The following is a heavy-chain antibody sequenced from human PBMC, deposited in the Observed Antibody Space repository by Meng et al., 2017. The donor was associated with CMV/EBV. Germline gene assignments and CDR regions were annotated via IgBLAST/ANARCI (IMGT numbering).Heavy chain of an antibody. CDR3: ARNWYSSSSGSFDI. D-gene: IGHD6-6*01. V-gene: IGHV1-2*02. CDR1: GSTFTGYY. J-gene: IGHJ3*02. Sequence: VELVQLGAQGKKRGASVKVTGKASGSTFTGYYMHWGRQAPGQGLEWMGWINPNSGGTNYAQKFQGRVTMTRDTSISTAYMELSRLRSDDTAVYYCARNWYSSSSGSFDIWGQGTMVTVSS. CDR2: INPNSGGT.